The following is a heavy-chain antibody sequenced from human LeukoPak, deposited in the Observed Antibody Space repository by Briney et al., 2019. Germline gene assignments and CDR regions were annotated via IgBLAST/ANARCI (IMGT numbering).Heavy chain of an antibody. CDR1: GFTFSDYW. J-gene: IGHJ4*01. Sequence: GGSLRLSCAVSGFTFSDYWMNWVRQAPGKGLEWVASIHLNGGEKFYVDSVKGRFTISRDTPKNSLYLQMSSLRAEDTGVYYCARDGAAAGLYFDLWGQGTLVTVSS. D-gene: IGHD6-13*01. CDR2: IHLNGGEK. CDR3: ARDGAAAGLYFDL. V-gene: IGHV3-7*01.